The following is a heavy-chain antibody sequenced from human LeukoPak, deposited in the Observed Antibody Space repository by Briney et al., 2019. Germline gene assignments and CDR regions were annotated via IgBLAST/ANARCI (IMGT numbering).Heavy chain of an antibody. CDR1: GFTFSSCG. J-gene: IGHJ3*02. V-gene: IGHV3-23*01. D-gene: IGHD1-1*01. CDR2: IVGSGATT. CDR3: AKSSKSWNDAFDI. Sequence: GGTLRLSCGASGFTFSSCGMSWVRQPPGKGLEWVSGIVGSGATTYYADSVKGRLTISRDNSKNTLYLLMSSLTAEDTAIYYCAKSSKSWNDAFDIWGQGTMVTVSS.